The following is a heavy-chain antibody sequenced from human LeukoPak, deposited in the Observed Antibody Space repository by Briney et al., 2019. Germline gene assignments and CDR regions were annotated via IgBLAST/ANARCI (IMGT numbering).Heavy chain of an antibody. Sequence: PGGSLRLSCTASGFTFGDYGMSWFRQAPGKGLEWVGFIRSKAYGGTTEYAASVKGRFTFSRDDSKSIAYLQMNSLKTEDTAVYCCTAQRVGATECCVDYWGQGTLVTVSS. D-gene: IGHD1-26*01. V-gene: IGHV3-49*03. CDR2: IRSKAYGGTT. CDR3: TAQRVGATECCVDY. CDR1: GFTFGDYG. J-gene: IGHJ4*02.